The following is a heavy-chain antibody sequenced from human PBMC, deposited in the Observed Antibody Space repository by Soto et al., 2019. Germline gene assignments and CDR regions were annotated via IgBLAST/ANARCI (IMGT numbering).Heavy chain of an antibody. D-gene: IGHD3-10*01. CDR1: GFTFSSYG. V-gene: IGHV3-30*18. J-gene: IGHJ4*02. CDR2: ISYDGSNK. CDR3: AKEARVLWFGVEGYFDY. Sequence: QVQLVESGGGVVQPGRSLRLSCAASGFTFSSYGMHWVRQAPGKGLEWVAVISYDGSNKYYADSVKGRFTISRDNSKNTLYLPMNSLRAEDTAVYYCAKEARVLWFGVEGYFDYWGQGTLVTVSS.